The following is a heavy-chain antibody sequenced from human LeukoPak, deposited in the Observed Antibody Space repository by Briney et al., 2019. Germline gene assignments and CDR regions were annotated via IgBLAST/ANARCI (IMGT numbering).Heavy chain of an antibody. CDR2: INPNSGGT. CDR3: ARETFVTGDRDNWFDP. D-gene: IGHD7-27*01. V-gene: IGHV1-2*02. Sequence: GASVKVSCKASGYTFTGHYMHWVRQAPGQGLEWMGWINPNSGGTNYAQKFQGRVTMTRDTSISTAYMELSRLRSDDTAVYYCARETFVTGDRDNWFDPWGQGTLVTVSS. J-gene: IGHJ5*02. CDR1: GYTFTGHY.